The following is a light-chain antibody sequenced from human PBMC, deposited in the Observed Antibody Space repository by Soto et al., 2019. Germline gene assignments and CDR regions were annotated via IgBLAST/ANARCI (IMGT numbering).Light chain of an antibody. Sequence: DIQMTQSPSTLSASVGDRVTITCRASQSISSWLAWYQQKPGKAPKLLIYDASSLESGVPSRFSGSGSGTEFTLTISSLQPDDFATYYCQQYNSYSFTFGPGTKVHI. CDR2: DAS. J-gene: IGKJ3*01. CDR1: QSISSW. V-gene: IGKV1-5*01. CDR3: QQYNSYSFT.